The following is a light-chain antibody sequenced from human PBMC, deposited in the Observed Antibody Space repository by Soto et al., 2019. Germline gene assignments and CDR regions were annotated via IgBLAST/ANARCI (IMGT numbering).Light chain of an antibody. Sequence: QYALTQPRSVSGSPGQSVTISCTGTSNDVGGYNFVSWYQPHPGKVPKLFIYDVSRRPSGVPDRFSGSKSGNTASLTISGLQAEDEADYYCSSYAGSYPLVFGGGTKRTVL. CDR3: SSYAGSYPLV. CDR1: SNDVGGYNF. J-gene: IGLJ2*01. V-gene: IGLV2-11*01. CDR2: DVS.